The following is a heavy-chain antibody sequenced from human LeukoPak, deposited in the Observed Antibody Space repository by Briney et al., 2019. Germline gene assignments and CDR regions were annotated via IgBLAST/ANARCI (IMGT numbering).Heavy chain of an antibody. CDR3: ARVPSHFDY. Sequence: SETLSLTCTVSGGSISSNTYYWVWIRQPPGKGLDWIGSINYSGSTYYNPSLKSRVTISVDTSKNQFSLKLSSVTAADTAVYYCARVPSHFDYWGQGTLVTVSS. J-gene: IGHJ4*02. V-gene: IGHV4-39*07. CDR2: INYSGST. CDR1: GGSISSNTYY.